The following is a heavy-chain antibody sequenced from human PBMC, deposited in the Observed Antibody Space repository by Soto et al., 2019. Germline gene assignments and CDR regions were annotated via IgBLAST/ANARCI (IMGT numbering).Heavy chain of an antibody. CDR1: GDRFASYW. CDR2: IDPSDSQT. Sequence: EALKISCTVSGDRFASYWITCVRQQPGKGLEWMGRIDPSDSQTYYSPSFRGHVTISATKSITTVFLQWSSLRASDTAMYYCARQIYDSDTGPNFQYYFDSWGQGTQVTVSS. D-gene: IGHD3-22*01. V-gene: IGHV5-10-1*01. CDR3: ARQIYDSDTGPNFQYYFDS. J-gene: IGHJ4*02.